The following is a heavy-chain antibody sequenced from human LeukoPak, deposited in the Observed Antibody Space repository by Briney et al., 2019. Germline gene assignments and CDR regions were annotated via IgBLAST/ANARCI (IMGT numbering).Heavy chain of an antibody. CDR2: ISYDGSNK. Sequence: RGSLRLSCAASGFTFSSYAMHWVRQAPGKGLEWVAVISYDGSNKYYADSVKGRFTISRDNSKNTLYLQMNSLRAEDTAVYYCARADWDTAMIDYWGQGTLVTVSS. CDR1: GFTFSSYA. V-gene: IGHV3-30*04. CDR3: ARADWDTAMIDY. J-gene: IGHJ4*02. D-gene: IGHD5-18*01.